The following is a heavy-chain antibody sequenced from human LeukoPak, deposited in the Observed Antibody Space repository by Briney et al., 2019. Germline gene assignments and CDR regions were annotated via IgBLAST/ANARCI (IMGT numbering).Heavy chain of an antibody. CDR1: GGSISGYF. D-gene: IGHD4-17*01. CDR2: VHISETT. Sequence: SDTLSLTCTVSGGSISGYFWHWIRQPAGKGLEWIGRVHISETTIYNPSLKSRVTMSVDTSNNHFSLNLSSVTTADTAMYYCARTVRGDYVDYWSQGTLVTVSS. J-gene: IGHJ4*02. V-gene: IGHV4-4*07. CDR3: ARTVRGDYVDY.